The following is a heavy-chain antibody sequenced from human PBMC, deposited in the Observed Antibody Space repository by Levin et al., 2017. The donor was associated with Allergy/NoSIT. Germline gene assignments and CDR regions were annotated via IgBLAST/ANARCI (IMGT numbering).Heavy chain of an antibody. CDR2: ISSSSSYI. J-gene: IGHJ6*02. D-gene: IGHD6-19*01. CDR1: GFTFITYS. Sequence: GGSLRLSCAASGFTFITYSMNWVRQAPGKGLEWVSSISSSSSYIYYADSVKGRFTISRDNAKNSLYLQMNSLRAEDTAVYYCARENLQWLVLRYYYYGMDVWGQGTTVTVSS. CDR3: ARENLQWLVLRYYYYGMDV. V-gene: IGHV3-21*01.